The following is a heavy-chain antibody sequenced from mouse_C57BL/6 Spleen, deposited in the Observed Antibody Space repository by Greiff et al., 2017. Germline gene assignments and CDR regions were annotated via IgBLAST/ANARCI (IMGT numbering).Heavy chain of an antibody. CDR2: IYPGSGST. Sequence: VQLPQPGAELVKPGASVKMSCKASGSTFPSYWITWVQPRPGQGLEWIWDIYPGSGSTNYNEKFKSKATLTVDTSSSTAYMQRSSLTSEDSAVYYCARGNYLDYWGQGTTLTVSS. CDR1: GSTFPSYW. V-gene: IGHV1-55*01. CDR3: ARGNYLDY. J-gene: IGHJ2*01.